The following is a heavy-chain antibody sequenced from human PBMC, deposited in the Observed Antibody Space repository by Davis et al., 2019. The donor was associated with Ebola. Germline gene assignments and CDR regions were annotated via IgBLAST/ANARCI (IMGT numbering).Heavy chain of an antibody. CDR1: RFTFNKFG. CDR3: AKGSGTYKGLGDY. J-gene: IGHJ4*02. CDR2: ISYDGRDK. Sequence: GESLKISCAASRFTFNKFGMHWVRQAPGKGLEWVAFISYDGRDKCYADSVKGRFTISRDNSKNTLYLQMNSLRPEDTAVYYCAKGSGTYKGLGDYWGQGTLVTVSS. D-gene: IGHD1-26*01. V-gene: IGHV3-30*02.